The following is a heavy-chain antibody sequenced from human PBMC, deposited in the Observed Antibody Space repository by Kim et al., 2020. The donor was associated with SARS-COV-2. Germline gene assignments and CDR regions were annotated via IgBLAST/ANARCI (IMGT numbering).Heavy chain of an antibody. Sequence: GGSLRLSCAASGFIFGSYGMSWVCQSPGKGLEWVEGVTDSGGTTQYADSVKGRFTISRDNPNNILYLQMSSLRVEDTAVYYCAKHWGSGTYYNFLDYWGQGTLVTVSS. CDR3: AKHWGSGTYYNFLDY. J-gene: IGHJ4*02. CDR2: VTDSGGTT. V-gene: IGHV3-23*01. CDR1: GFIFGSYG. D-gene: IGHD3-10*01.